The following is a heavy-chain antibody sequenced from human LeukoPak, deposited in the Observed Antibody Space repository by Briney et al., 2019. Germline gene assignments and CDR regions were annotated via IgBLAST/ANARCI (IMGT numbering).Heavy chain of an antibody. V-gene: IGHV1-69*04. CDR1: GGTFSSYA. CDR2: IIPILGIA. Sequence: GASVEVSCKASGGTFSSYAISWVRQAPGQGLEWMGRIIPILGIANYAQKFQGRVTITADKSTSTAYMELSSLRSEDTAVYYCARARDSIAARPDYYYGMDVWGQGTTVTVSS. J-gene: IGHJ6*02. CDR3: ARARDSIAARPDYYYGMDV. D-gene: IGHD6-6*01.